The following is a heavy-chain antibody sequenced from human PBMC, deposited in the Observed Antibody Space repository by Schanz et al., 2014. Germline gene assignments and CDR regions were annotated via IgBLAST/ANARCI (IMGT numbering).Heavy chain of an antibody. CDR1: GHNFTSYG. J-gene: IGHJ4*02. Sequence: VQLVQSVAAVKTPVASVKVSCKASGHNFTSYGILRVRQAPGQGLEWMGGTSAYNGNTKYPQKLQGRVTMTTDTSTSTAYMELRSLRSDDTAVYYCARDAADFYDILTEEDYWGQGTLVTVSS. D-gene: IGHD3-9*01. CDR3: ARDAADFYDILTEEDY. V-gene: IGHV1-18*01. CDR2: TSAYNGNT.